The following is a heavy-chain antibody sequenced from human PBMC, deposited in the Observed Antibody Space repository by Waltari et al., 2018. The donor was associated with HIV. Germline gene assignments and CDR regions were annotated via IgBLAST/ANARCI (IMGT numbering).Heavy chain of an antibody. D-gene: IGHD3-10*01. Sequence: EVQLVESGGGLVQTGRSLRLSCAASGFTFDDYAMHWVRQAPGKGLEWVSGISWNSGSIGYADSVKGRFTISRDNAKNSLYLQMNSLRAEDTALYYCAKGTAEYYGSGRLGVWGQGTTVTVSS. CDR1: GFTFDDYA. CDR2: ISWNSGSI. J-gene: IGHJ6*02. CDR3: AKGTAEYYGSGRLGV. V-gene: IGHV3-9*01.